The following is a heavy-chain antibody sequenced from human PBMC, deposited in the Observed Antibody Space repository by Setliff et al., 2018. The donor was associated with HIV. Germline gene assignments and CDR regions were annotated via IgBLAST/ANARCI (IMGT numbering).Heavy chain of an antibody. D-gene: IGHD6-6*01. CDR2: IYYTGSP. Sequence: KPSETLSLTCTGSGDSISSSIYYWGWVRQPPGKGLEWIGGIYYTGSPFYNPSLKSRVTISVDTSNIQFSLKLSSVTAADTAVYYCARGGGTSSPIDYHYYIDVWGKGTTVTVSS. CDR1: GDSISSSIYY. V-gene: IGHV4-39*01. J-gene: IGHJ6*03. CDR3: ARGGGTSSPIDYHYYIDV.